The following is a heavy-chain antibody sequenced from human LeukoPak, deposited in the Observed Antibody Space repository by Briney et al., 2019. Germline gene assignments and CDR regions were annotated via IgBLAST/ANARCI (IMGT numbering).Heavy chain of an antibody. Sequence: SETLSLTCTVSRGSFSRYFWTWIRQTPGKGLEWIGYIDHSGSTNYSPSLQSRVTISIDTSKNQFSLKLNSVTAADTAVYYCAREYFSAKYFFYHMDVWGTGTTVTVSS. CDR3: AREYFSAKYFFYHMDV. D-gene: IGHD3-3*01. J-gene: IGHJ6*03. CDR1: RGSFSRYF. V-gene: IGHV4-59*01. CDR2: IDHSGST.